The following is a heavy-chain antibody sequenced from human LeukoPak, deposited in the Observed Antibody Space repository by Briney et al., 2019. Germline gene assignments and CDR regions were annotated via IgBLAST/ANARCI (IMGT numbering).Heavy chain of an antibody. CDR3: ARRRIGDYFDY. J-gene: IGHJ4*02. V-gene: IGHV4-39*01. Sequence: SETLSLTCTVSGGSIRSSSYYWGWIRQPPGKGPEWIGSIYYSGSTYYNPSLKSRVTISVDTSKNQFSLKLSSVTAADTAVYYCARRRIGDYFDYWGQGTLVTVSS. CDR2: IYYSGST. CDR1: GGSIRSSSYY. D-gene: IGHD3-16*01.